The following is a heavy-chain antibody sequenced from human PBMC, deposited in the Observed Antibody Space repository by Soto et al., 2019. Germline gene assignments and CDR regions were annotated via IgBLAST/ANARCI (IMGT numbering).Heavy chain of an antibody. D-gene: IGHD5-18*01. J-gene: IGHJ5*02. CDR3: ARGRGYSYGLDP. CDR2: ISYSGTT. CDR1: GDSISSINNY. V-gene: IGHV4-30-4*01. Sequence: QVQLQESGPGLAKPSQTLSLTCTVSGDSISSINNYWSWIRQPPGEGLEWIGFISYSGTTSYSPSLKSRVAISLDTSKNQFSLSLNFVTAADTAVYYCARGRGYSYGLDPWGQGSLVTVSS.